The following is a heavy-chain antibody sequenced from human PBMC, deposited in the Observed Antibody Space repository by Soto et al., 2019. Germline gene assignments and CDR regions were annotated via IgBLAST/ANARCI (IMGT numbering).Heavy chain of an antibody. D-gene: IGHD3-3*01. J-gene: IGHJ4*02. CDR2: ISDDGSKE. V-gene: IGHV3-30-3*01. CDR1: EFSFNIYT. Sequence: QVQLVESGGGVVQPGRSLRLSCAASEFSFNIYTMHWVRQAPGKGLEWVAVISDDGSKEYYADSVKGRFTISRDNSKNTPHLQMNRLRAEDKDVYYCEREVYYGCWSGCDSLPYYFDYWGQGTLVTVSS. CDR3: EREVYYGCWSGCDSLPYYFDY.